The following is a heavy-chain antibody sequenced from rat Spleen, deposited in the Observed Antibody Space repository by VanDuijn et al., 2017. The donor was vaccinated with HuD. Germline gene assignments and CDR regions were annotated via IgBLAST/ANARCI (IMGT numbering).Heavy chain of an antibody. J-gene: IGHJ2*01. D-gene: IGHD4-3*01. CDR3: AVAGYGY. V-gene: IGHV5-7*01. Sequence: EVQLVESGGGLVQPGRSLKLSCAASGFTFSDYNMAWVRQAPKKGLEWVATISYDGSSTYYRDSVKGRFTISRDNAKSTLYLQMNSLRSGDTATYYCAVAGYGYWGQGVMVTVSS. CDR1: GFTFSDYN. CDR2: ISYDGSST.